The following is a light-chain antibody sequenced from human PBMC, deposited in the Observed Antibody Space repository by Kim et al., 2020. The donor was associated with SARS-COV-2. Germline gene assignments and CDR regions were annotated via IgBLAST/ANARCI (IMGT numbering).Light chain of an antibody. Sequence: SYELTQPPSVSVSPGQTASITCPGDKLGDKYACWYQQKPGQSPVLVIYQERKRPSGIPERFSGSNSGNTATLTISGTQAMDEADYYCQAWVSSSSYVFGTGTKVTV. J-gene: IGLJ1*01. V-gene: IGLV3-1*01. CDR2: QER. CDR3: QAWVSSSSYV. CDR1: KLGDKY.